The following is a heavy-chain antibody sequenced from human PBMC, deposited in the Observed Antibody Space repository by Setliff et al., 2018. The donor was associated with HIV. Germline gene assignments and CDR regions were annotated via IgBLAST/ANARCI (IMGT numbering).Heavy chain of an antibody. CDR3: AKARIAVAGTLWDY. Sequence: SLSLSCSASGFTFSSYAMRWVRQAPGKGLEWVSAISGSGGSTYYADSVKGRFTISRDNSKNTLYLQMNSLRAEDTAVYYCAKARIAVAGTLWDYWGQGTLVTVSS. CDR1: GFTFSSYA. J-gene: IGHJ4*02. V-gene: IGHV3-23*01. D-gene: IGHD6-19*01. CDR2: ISGSGGST.